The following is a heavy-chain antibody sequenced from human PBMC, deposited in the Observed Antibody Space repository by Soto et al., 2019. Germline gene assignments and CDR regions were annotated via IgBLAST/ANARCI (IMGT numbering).Heavy chain of an antibody. CDR2: INPNSGGT. V-gene: IGHV1-2*02. CDR1: GYTFTGYY. Sequence: GASVKVSCKASGYTFTGYYMHWVRQAPGQGLEWMGWINPNSGGTNYAQKFQGRVTMTRDTSVSTAYMELSRLRSDDTAVYYCARSIAAAGIPGYYYYGMDGWGQGTTVTVSS. D-gene: IGHD6-13*01. J-gene: IGHJ6*01. CDR3: ARSIAAAGIPGYYYYGMDG.